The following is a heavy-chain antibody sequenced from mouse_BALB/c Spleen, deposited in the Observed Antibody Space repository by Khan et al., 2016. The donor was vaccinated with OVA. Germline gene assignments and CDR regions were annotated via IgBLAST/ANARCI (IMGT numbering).Heavy chain of an antibody. CDR1: GFIFSSYS. CDR2: MSSGGDYT. J-gene: IGHJ3*01. V-gene: IGHV5-6*01. Sequence: EVELVESGGDLVKPGGSLKLSCAASGFIFSSYSMSWVRQIPDKRLEWVATMSSGGDYTYYPDSVKGRFTISRDNAKNTLYLQMSSLKSEDTAMYYCASHLTGSFAYWGQGTLVTVSA. CDR3: ASHLTGSFAY. D-gene: IGHD4-1*01.